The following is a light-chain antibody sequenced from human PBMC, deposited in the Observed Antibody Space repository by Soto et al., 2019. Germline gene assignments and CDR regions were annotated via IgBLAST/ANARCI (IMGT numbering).Light chain of an antibody. CDR3: LQYNSYPRT. Sequence: DIQMTQSPSSLSASVGDRVTITCRASQGISSSLSWIQQQPGKAPKSLIFGASRLQSGVPSKFSGSGSGTDFTLTISSLQPEDFATYYCLQYNSYPRTFGQGTRPEIK. J-gene: IGKJ5*01. CDR1: QGISSS. CDR2: GAS. V-gene: IGKV1-16*02.